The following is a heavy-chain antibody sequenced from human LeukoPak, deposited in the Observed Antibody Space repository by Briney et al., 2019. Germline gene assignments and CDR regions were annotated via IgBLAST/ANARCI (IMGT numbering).Heavy chain of an antibody. J-gene: IGHJ4*02. D-gene: IGHD4-11*01. CDR1: GYTFSKYD. CDR3: ARGPPERTYSDF. CDR2: MKPNSGQT. V-gene: IGHV1-8*01. Sequence: ASVTDSCKTSGYTFSKYDVNWVRQATGQGLAWLGWMKPNSGQTGYAQRFQGRIIMTRNTSITTAYMQLNSLTSEDTAKYYCARGPPERTYSDFWGQGTLVTVSS.